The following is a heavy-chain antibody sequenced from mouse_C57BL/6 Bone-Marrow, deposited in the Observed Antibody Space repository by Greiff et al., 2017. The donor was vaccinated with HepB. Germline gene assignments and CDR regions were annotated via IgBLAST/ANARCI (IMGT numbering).Heavy chain of an antibody. D-gene: IGHD1-1*01. Sequence: QVHVKQPGAELVKPGASVKLSCKASGYTFTSYWMHWVKQRPGRGLEWIGRIDPNSGGTKYNEKFKSKATLTVDKPSSTAYMQLSSLTSEDSAVYDCARTSDYYGSSYWGQGTTLTVSA. CDR1: GYTFTSYW. CDR2: IDPNSGGT. V-gene: IGHV1-72*01. J-gene: IGHJ2*01. CDR3: ARTSDYYGSSY.